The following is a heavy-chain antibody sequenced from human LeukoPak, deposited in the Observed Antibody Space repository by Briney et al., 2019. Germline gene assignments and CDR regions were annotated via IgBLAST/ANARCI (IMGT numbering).Heavy chain of an antibody. CDR3: ARADGYYYGMDV. J-gene: IGHJ6*02. D-gene: IGHD5-24*01. CDR1: GGSISSYY. Sequence: SETLSLTCNVSGGSISSYYWSWIRQPPGKGLEWIGYIYYSGSTNYNPSLKSRVTISVDTSKNLFSLRLTSVTAADTAVYYCARADGYYYGMDVWGQGTAVTVSS. CDR2: IYYSGST. V-gene: IGHV4-59*01.